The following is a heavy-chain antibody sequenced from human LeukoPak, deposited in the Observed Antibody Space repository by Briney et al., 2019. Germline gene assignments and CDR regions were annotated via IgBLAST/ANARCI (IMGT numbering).Heavy chain of an antibody. CDR1: GFTFSDYW. J-gene: IGHJ4*02. CDR2: IKQDGSDK. V-gene: IGHV3-7*01. D-gene: IGHD1-1*01. CDR3: ARGVPTGIDYFDY. Sequence: GGSLRLSCAASGFTFSDYWMTWVRQAPGKGLEWVANIKQDGSDKYFVDSVRGRFIISRDNAKNSLYLQMNSLRAEDTAVYYCARGVPTGIDYFDYWGQGTLVTVSS.